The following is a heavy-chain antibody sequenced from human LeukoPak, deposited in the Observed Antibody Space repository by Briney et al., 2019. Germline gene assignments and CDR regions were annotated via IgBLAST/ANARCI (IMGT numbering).Heavy chain of an antibody. CDR3: AKIPGGTLNWFDP. CDR1: GFTFSVYA. Sequence: PGGSLRLSCAASGFTFSVYAMSWVRQAPGKGLEWVSTISGSGGSTYYADSVTGRFTISRDNSKNTLYLQMNSLRAEDTAVYYCAKIPGGTLNWFDPWGQGTLVTVSS. CDR2: ISGSGGST. D-gene: IGHD6-13*01. V-gene: IGHV3-23*01. J-gene: IGHJ5*02.